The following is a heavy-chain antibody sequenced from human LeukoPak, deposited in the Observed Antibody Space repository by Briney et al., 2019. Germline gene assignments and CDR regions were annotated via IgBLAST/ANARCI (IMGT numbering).Heavy chain of an antibody. CDR3: ARGQAYCGADCYSD. CDR1: GFSISHYY. J-gene: IGHJ4*02. CDR2: IYTGGGT. Sequence: GGSLRLSCAASGFSISHYYMTWVRQTSGKGLDWVSVIYTGGGTNCGDSVKGRFTISRDNSKNTLYLQMNSLRADDTAIYYCARGQAYCGADCYSDWGQGTLVTVSS. V-gene: IGHV3-66*01. D-gene: IGHD2-21*02.